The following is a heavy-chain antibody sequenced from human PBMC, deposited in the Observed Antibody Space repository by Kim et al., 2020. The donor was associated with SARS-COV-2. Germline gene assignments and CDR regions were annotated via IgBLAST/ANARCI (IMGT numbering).Heavy chain of an antibody. J-gene: IGHJ5*02. CDR2: IYYSGST. CDR3: ARRFTINWFDP. CDR1: GGSINRSYYY. D-gene: IGHD2-2*01. V-gene: IGHV4-39*01. Sequence: SETLSLTCTVSGGSINRSYYYWAWIRQPPGKGLEWIGTIYYSGSTYYNPSLKSRVTISVDTSKNQFSLNLSSVTAADTAVYYCARRFTINWFDPWGQGTLVTVSS.